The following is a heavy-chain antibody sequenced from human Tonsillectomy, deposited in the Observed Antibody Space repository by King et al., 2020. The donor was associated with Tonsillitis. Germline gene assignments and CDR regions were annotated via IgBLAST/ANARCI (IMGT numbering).Heavy chain of an antibody. CDR1: GFSLSTSGVG. CDR2: IYWNDDQ. D-gene: IGHD3-10*01. Sequence: ITLKESGPTLVKPTQTLTLTCTFSGFSLSTSGVGVGWIRQTPGKALEWLALIYWNDDQHYSPSLKSRLTIAKDTSKNQVVLTVTNMDPVDTATYYCARTAADDYGPRTDYTRGWFYPWGQGTLVTVSS. J-gene: IGHJ5*02. V-gene: IGHV2-5*01. CDR3: ARTAADDYGPRTDYTRGWFYP.